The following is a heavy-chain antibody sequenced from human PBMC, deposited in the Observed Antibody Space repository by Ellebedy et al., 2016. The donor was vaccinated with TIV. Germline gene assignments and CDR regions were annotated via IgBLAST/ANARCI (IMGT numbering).Heavy chain of an antibody. CDR2: INHSRNT. CDR1: GGSFSAYY. V-gene: IGHV4-34*01. CDR3: ARSPRYSSGWYGPDY. J-gene: IGHJ4*02. D-gene: IGHD6-19*01. Sequence: SETLSLXXAVYGGSFSAYYWSWIRQPPGKGLEWIGEINHSRNTNYNPSLKSRVTISVDTSKNQFSLKLSSVTAADTAVYYCARSPRYSSGWYGPDYWGQGTLVTVSS.